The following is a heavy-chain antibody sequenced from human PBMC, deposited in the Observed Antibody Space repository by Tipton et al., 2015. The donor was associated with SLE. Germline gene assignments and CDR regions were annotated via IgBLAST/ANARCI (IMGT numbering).Heavy chain of an antibody. CDR2: ISSSGSST. CDR3: AKDHSSSSYYYYGMDV. V-gene: IGHV3-48*03. CDR1: GFTFSSYE. D-gene: IGHD6-6*01. J-gene: IGHJ6*02. Sequence: SLRLSCAASGFTFSSYEMSWVRQAPGKGLEWVSIISSSGSSTQYADSVKGRFTISRDNSKNTLYLQMNSLRAEDTAVYYCAKDHSSSSYYYYGMDVWGQGTTVTVSS.